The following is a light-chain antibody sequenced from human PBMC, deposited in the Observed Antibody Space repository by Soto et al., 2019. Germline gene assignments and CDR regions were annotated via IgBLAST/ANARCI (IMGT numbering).Light chain of an antibody. CDR3: HQYDSSRT. CDR2: GAS. J-gene: IGKJ1*01. V-gene: IGKV3-20*01. Sequence: ERVLTQSAGTLSLSPGERATLSCRASQTVTNTFLAWYQQKPGQAPRLLIHGASRRATGIPDRLSGSGSGTDFTLNITRLGPEDISVYSCHQYDSSRTFGQGTKVEMK. CDR1: QTVTNTF.